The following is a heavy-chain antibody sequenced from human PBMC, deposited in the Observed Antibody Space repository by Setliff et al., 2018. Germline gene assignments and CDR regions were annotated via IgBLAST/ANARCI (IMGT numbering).Heavy chain of an antibody. CDR3: AKSTAYLSYYYYYGFDV. CDR2: INHSGST. Sequence: KPSETLSLTCAVYGGSFSGYYWSWIRQPPGKGLEWIGEINHSGSTYYNPSLKSRVTISVDTSKNQFSLMLSSVTAADTAVYYCAKSTAYLSYYYYYGFDVWGPGTTVTVSS. CDR1: GGSFSGYY. D-gene: IGHD3-9*01. J-gene: IGHJ6*02. V-gene: IGHV4-34*01.